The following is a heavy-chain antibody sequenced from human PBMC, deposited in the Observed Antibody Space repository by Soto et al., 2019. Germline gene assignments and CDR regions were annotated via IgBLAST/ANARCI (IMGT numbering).Heavy chain of an antibody. CDR3: ARDYYGMDV. CDR1: GGSITSGGYS. V-gene: IGHV4-30-2*06. Sequence: KPSETLSLTCTVSGGSITSGGYSWTWIRQSPGKGLEWIGYTYQSGSAYYNPSLKSRVTISVDRSKNQSSLNLTSVTAADTAVYYCARDYYGMDVWGQGTTVTVSS. CDR2: TYQSGSA. J-gene: IGHJ6*02.